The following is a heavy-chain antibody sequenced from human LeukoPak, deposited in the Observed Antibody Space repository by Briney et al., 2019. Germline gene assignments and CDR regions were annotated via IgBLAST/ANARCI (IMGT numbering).Heavy chain of an antibody. V-gene: IGHV4-59*01. CDR2: IYYSGST. D-gene: IGHD1-7*01. CDR1: GGSISNYY. CDR3: ARGQKLELDALDI. J-gene: IGHJ3*02. Sequence: ASETLSLTCTVSGGSISNYYWSWIRQPPGKGLEWIGYIYYSGSTNYNHSLKSRVTISVDTSKNQFSLKLSSVTAADTGVYYCARGQKLELDALDIWGQGTMVTVSS.